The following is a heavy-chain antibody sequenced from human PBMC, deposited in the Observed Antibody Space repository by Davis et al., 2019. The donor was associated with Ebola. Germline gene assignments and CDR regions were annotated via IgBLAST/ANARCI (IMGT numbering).Heavy chain of an antibody. V-gene: IGHV3-74*01. CDR2: INGDATIT. J-gene: IGHJ5*02. Sequence: PGGSLRLSCVVSGFNFDNSWMHWVRQTPGTGLVWVSNINGDATITNYADSVKGRFTISRDNAKNTLYLQMNSLRVEDAGLYFCARVATDWFDPWGQGTLVTVSS. CDR1: GFNFDNSW. CDR3: ARVATDWFDP.